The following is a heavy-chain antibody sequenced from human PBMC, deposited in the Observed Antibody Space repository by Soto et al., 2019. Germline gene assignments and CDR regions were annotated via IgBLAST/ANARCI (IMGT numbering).Heavy chain of an antibody. CDR2: IYYSGST. J-gene: IGHJ4*02. D-gene: IGHD2-15*01. CDR3: ARDGGYCSGGSCYLFDY. Sequence: ETLSRTGPVSGGSISSYYWSWIRQPPGKGLEWIGYIYYSGSTNYNPSLKSRVTISVDTSKNQFSLKLSSVTAADTAVYYCARDGGYCSGGSCYLFDYWGQGTLVTVSS. CDR1: GGSISSYY. V-gene: IGHV4-59*01.